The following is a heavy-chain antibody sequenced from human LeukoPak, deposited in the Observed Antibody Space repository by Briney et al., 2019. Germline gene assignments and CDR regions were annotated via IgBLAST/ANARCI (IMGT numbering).Heavy chain of an antibody. J-gene: IGHJ4*02. CDR3: ASGGAPAGY. CDR2: ISNSSGST. D-gene: IGHD6-25*01. Sequence: PGGSRRLSCAASGFTFSSYAMSWVRQAPGKGLEWVSSISNSSGSTYYADSVKGRFTISRDNSKNTLYLQMNSLRAEDTAVYYCASGGAPAGYWGQGTLVIVSS. CDR1: GFTFSSYA. V-gene: IGHV3-23*01.